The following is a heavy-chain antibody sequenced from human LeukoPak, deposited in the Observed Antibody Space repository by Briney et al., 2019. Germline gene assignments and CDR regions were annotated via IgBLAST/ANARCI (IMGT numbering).Heavy chain of an antibody. CDR1: GFTFSSYA. D-gene: IGHD2-2*01. CDR3: AKGASGRCSGTICYALDY. V-gene: IGHV3-23*01. CDR2: ISGSGGST. J-gene: IGHJ4*02. Sequence: QPGGSLRLSCAASGFTFSSYAMSWVRQAPGKGLEWVSAISGSGGSTYYADSVKGRFTISRDNSKNTLYLQMNSLRAEDTAIYYCAKGASGRCSGTICYALDYWGQGTLVTVSS.